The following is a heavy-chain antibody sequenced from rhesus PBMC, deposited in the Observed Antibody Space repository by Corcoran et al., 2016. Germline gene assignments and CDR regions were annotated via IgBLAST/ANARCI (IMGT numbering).Heavy chain of an antibody. CDR2: INSGGGNT. CDR1: GFTFSSYG. CDR3: AKEIYSGSYYYFDY. D-gene: IGHD3-16*01. Sequence: EVQLVETGGGLVQPGGSLKLSCAASGFTFSSYGMSWVRQAPGKGLEWVSAINSGGGNTYYADSVKGRFTISRDNSKNTLSLQMNSLRAEDTAVYYCAKEIYSGSYYYFDYWGQGVLVTVSS. J-gene: IGHJ4*01. V-gene: IGHV3S5*01.